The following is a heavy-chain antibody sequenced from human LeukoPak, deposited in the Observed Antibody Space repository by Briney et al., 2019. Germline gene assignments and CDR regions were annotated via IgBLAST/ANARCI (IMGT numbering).Heavy chain of an antibody. J-gene: IGHJ4*02. CDR2: INWNGGRT. Sequence: PGGSLRLSCAASGFTFDDYGMSWVRQAPGKGLEWVAGINWNGGRTGYADSVKGRFTISRDNAKSSLYLQMNSLRAEDTALYYCARDYDYGDYPGYWGQGTLVTVSS. CDR3: ARDYDYGDYPGY. CDR1: GFTFDDYG. V-gene: IGHV3-20*04. D-gene: IGHD4-17*01.